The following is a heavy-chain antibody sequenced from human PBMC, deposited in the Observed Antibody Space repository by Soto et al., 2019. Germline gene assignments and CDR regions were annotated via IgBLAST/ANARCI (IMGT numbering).Heavy chain of an antibody. D-gene: IGHD5-18*01. CDR3: ARSGYSYGWENYFDY. J-gene: IGHJ4*02. CDR1: GGSISSYY. Sequence: SETLSLTCTVSGGSISSYYWSWIRQPPGKGLEWIGYIYYSGSTNYNPSLKSRVTISVDTSKNQFSLKLSSVTAADTAVYYCARSGYSYGWENYFDYWGQGTLVTVSS. V-gene: IGHV4-59*12. CDR2: IYYSGST.